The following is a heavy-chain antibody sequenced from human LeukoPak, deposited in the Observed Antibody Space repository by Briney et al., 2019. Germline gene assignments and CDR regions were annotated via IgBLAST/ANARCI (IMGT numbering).Heavy chain of an antibody. Sequence: GGSLRLSCAASGFIFTNYFMSWVRQAPGKGLEWVARIKHDGSEKYYVDSVRGRFTISRDNTMNSLYLQMSSLRAEDTAVYYCATDRGWRTSGYYLYYFEYWGQGTLVTFSS. D-gene: IGHD3-3*01. J-gene: IGHJ4*02. V-gene: IGHV3-7*01. CDR3: ATDRGWRTSGYYLYYFEY. CDR2: IKHDGSEK. CDR1: GFIFTNYF.